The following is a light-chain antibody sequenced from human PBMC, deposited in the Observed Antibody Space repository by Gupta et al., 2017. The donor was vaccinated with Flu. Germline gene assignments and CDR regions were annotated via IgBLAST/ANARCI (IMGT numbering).Light chain of an antibody. V-gene: IGKV3-15*01. CDR1: DDVSNN. Sequence: EILMPQSPATLAASPGASVTLSRRASDDVSNNLAWFQQKAGQSPQLLITGSSSRATGIPARFSGRGSGTQFTLTISDLQSDDVAVYYCQQYNDRRPLTFGGGTTVEI. CDR3: QQYNDRRPLT. J-gene: IGKJ4*01. CDR2: GSS.